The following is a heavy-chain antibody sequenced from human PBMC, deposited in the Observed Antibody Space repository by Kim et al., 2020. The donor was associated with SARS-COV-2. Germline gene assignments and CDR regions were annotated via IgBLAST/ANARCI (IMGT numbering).Heavy chain of an antibody. CDR3: ARAHSSSWYLRFRIGGMDV. D-gene: IGHD6-13*01. CDR2: IKQDGSEK. CDR1: GFTFSSYW. V-gene: IGHV3-7*01. Sequence: GGSLRLSCAASGFTFSSYWMSWVRQAPGKGLEWVANIKQDGSEKYYVDSVKGRFTISRDNAKNSLYLQMNSLRAEDTAVYYCARAHSSSWYLRFRIGGMDVWGQGTTVTVSS. J-gene: IGHJ6*02.